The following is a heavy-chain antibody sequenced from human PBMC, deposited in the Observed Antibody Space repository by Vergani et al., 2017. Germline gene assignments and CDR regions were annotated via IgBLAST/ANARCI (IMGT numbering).Heavy chain of an antibody. D-gene: IGHD1-26*01. J-gene: IGHJ4*02. Sequence: QVQLQQWGAGLLKPSETLSLTCAVYGGSSSGYYWSWIRQPQGKGREWIGEINHSGSTNYNPSLKSRVTISVDTSKNQFSLKLSSVTAADTAVYYCARGPRSGSYYGRGLGHFDYWGQGTLVTVSS. CDR2: INHSGST. CDR3: ARGPRSGSYYGRGLGHFDY. V-gene: IGHV4-34*01. CDR1: GGSSSGYY.